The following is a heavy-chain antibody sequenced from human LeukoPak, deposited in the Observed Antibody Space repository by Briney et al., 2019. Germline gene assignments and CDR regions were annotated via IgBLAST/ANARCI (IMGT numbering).Heavy chain of an antibody. J-gene: IGHJ5*02. V-gene: IGHV1-2*02. CDR3: ARGEWFLNWFDP. D-gene: IGHD3-3*01. CDR1: GHTLTVHY. CDR2: ITLHSGDT. Sequence: ASVKVSCKASGHTLTVHYIHWVRQGPGQGLEWLGWITLHSGDTHYAQKYQGRLTMTSDTSISTGYMELSRLQFDDTAVYYCARGEWFLNWFDPWGQGTLVTVSS.